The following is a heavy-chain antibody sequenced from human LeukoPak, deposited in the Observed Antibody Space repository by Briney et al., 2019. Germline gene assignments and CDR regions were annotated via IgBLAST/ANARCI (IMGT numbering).Heavy chain of an antibody. CDR1: GLTFSNYW. V-gene: IGHV3-30-3*01. CDR3: ARSRSSWYHWFDP. CDR2: ISYDGSNK. D-gene: IGHD6-13*01. Sequence: GGSLRLSCAASGLTFSNYWMDWVRQAPGKGLEWVAVISYDGSNKYYADSVKGRFTISRDNSKNTLYLQMNSLRAEDTAVYYCARSRSSWYHWFDPWGQGTLVTVSS. J-gene: IGHJ5*02.